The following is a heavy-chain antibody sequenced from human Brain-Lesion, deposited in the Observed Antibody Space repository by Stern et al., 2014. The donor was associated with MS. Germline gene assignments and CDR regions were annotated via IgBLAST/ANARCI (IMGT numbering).Heavy chain of an antibody. CDR3: ARDQRGITIFGVVTDYYYLGMDV. V-gene: IGHV1-2*02. CDR2: IKPNTGGT. CDR1: GYIFTGYY. Sequence: VQLVQPGAEVKKPGASVKVSCKTSGYIFTGYYIHWVRQAPGQGLEWMAWIKPNTGGTKSAQKFQGRVTMSRDTSISTAYVELSSLTSDDTAVYYCARDQRGITIFGVVTDYYYLGMDVWGQGTTVTVSS. D-gene: IGHD3-3*01. J-gene: IGHJ6*02.